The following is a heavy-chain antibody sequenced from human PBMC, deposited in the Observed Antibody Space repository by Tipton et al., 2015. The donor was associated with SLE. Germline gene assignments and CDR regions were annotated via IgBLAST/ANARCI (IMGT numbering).Heavy chain of an antibody. V-gene: IGHV3-30*02. CDR2: IWRDGSKD. CDR3: AKGEDYGDVRAFDI. CDR1: GFIFTNYA. J-gene: IGHJ3*02. D-gene: IGHD4-17*01. Sequence: SLRLSCVASGFIFTNYAIHWVRQAPGKGLEWVALIWRDGSKDYYSDSAKGRFTISRDSSKRTVYLQMNSLRPEDTALYHCAKGEDYGDVRAFDIWGQGTMVTVSS.